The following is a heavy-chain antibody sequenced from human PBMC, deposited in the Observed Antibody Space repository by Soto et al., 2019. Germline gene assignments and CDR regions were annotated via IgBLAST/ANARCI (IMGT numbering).Heavy chain of an antibody. CDR3: ARDQAGSSSANGMDV. V-gene: IGHV1-46*01. CDR2: INPSGGST. D-gene: IGHD6-13*01. CDR1: GYTFTSYY. Sequence: QVQLVQSGAEVKKPGASVKVSCKASGYTFTSYYMHWVRQAPGQGLEWMGIINPSGGSTSYAQKFQGRVTMTRDTSTSTVYMELSSLRSEDTAVYYWARDQAGSSSANGMDVWGQGTTVTVSS. J-gene: IGHJ6*02.